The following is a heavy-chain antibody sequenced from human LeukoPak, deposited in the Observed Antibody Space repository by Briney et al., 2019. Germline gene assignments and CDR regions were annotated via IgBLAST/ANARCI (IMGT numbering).Heavy chain of an antibody. Sequence: GGSLRLSCAASGFTFDDYAMHWVRHAPGKGLERVSGISWNSGSIGYADSVKGRFTISRDNAKNSLYLQMNSLRAEDTALYYCAKTESSGSNYDLFDYWGQGTLVTVSS. V-gene: IGHV3-9*01. J-gene: IGHJ4*02. CDR3: AKTESSGSNYDLFDY. CDR1: GFTFDDYA. CDR2: ISWNSGSI. D-gene: IGHD1-26*01.